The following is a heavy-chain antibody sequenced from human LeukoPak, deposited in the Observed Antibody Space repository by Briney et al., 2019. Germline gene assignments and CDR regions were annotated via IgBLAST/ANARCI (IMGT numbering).Heavy chain of an antibody. J-gene: IGHJ1*01. CDR1: GDTFTRYG. CDR2: INAGNGNT. V-gene: IGHV1-3*01. CDR3: ARDISSWYAAEYFQH. D-gene: IGHD6-13*01. Sequence: ASVKVSCKASGDTFTRYGMHWVRQAPGQRLEWMGWINAGNGNTKYSQKFQGRVTITRDTYASTAYMELSSLRSEDTAVYYCARDISSWYAAEYFQHWGQGTLVTVSS.